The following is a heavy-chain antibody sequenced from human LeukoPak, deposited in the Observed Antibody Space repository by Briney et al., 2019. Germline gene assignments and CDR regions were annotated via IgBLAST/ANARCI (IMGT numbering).Heavy chain of an antibody. V-gene: IGHV1-18*04. CDR2: ISAYNGNT. J-gene: IGHJ3*02. CDR3: ARPLYDYVWGSYRSIPDAFHI. Sequence: GASVKLSCKASGYTFTSDGISWVRQAPGQGLEWMGWISAYNGNTNYAQKLQGRVTMTTDTSTSTAYMELRSLRSDDTAVYYCARPLYDYVWGSYRSIPDAFHIWGQGTMVTVSS. D-gene: IGHD3-16*02. CDR1: GYTFTSDG.